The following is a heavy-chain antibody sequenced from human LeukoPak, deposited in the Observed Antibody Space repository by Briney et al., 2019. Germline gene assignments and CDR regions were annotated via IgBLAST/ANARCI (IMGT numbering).Heavy chain of an antibody. Sequence: SETLSLTCAVYGGSFSGYYWSWIRQPPGKGLEWIGEINHSGSTNYNPSHKSRVTISVDTSKNQFSLKLSSVTAADTAVYYCASKALWLWQGFDYWGQGTLVAVSS. CDR3: ASKALWLWQGFDY. V-gene: IGHV4-34*01. CDR1: GGSFSGYY. CDR2: INHSGST. D-gene: IGHD5-18*01. J-gene: IGHJ4*02.